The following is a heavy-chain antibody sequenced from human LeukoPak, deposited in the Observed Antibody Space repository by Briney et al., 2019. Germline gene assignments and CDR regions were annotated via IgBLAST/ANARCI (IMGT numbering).Heavy chain of an antibody. Sequence: GGSLRLSCAASGFTFSRYWMHWVRQAPGKGLVWVSRINSDGSSTSYADSVKGRFTISRDNARNTLYLQMNSLTAEDTAVYYCANTLHTYCDGDCLGYWGQGTLVTVSS. J-gene: IGHJ4*02. V-gene: IGHV3-74*01. CDR1: GFTFSRYW. D-gene: IGHD2-21*02. CDR3: ANTLHTYCDGDCLGY. CDR2: INSDGSST.